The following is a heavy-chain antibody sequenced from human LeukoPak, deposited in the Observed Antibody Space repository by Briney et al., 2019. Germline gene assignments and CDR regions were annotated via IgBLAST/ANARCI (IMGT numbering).Heavy chain of an antibody. CDR1: GFTFSSYE. CDR2: ISSSGSTI. CDR3: AREGSYYYGSGSSYPFDY. J-gene: IGHJ4*02. Sequence: GGSLRLSCAASGFTFSSYEMNWVRQAPGQGLEWVSYISSSGSTIYYADSVKGRFTISRDNAKNSLYLQMNSLRAEDTAVYYCAREGSYYYGSGSSYPFDYWGQGTLVTVSS. V-gene: IGHV3-48*03. D-gene: IGHD3-10*01.